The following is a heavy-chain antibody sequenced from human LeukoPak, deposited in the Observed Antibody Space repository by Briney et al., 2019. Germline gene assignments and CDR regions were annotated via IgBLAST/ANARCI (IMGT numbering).Heavy chain of an antibody. V-gene: IGHV3-21*01. J-gene: IGHJ4*02. Sequence: PGGSLRLSCAASGFTFSSYSMNWVRQAPGKGLEWVSSISRGSNYIYYADSVKGRFTISRDNAKNSLYLQMNSLRAEGTAVYYCARGGEQYYYDSSGYYTSDYWGQGTLVTVSS. CDR3: ARGGEQYYYDSSGYYTSDY. CDR2: ISRGSNYI. CDR1: GFTFSSYS. D-gene: IGHD3-22*01.